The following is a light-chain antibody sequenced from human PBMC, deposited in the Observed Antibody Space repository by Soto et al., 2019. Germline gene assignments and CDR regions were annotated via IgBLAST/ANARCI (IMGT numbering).Light chain of an antibody. J-gene: IGKJ5*01. Sequence: EIVLTQSPGTLSLSPGERAALSCRASQSISNNFAWFQQKPGQVPRLLIYGASNRATGVSARFSGSGSGTDFTLTISRLEPEDFAVYYCQQYGSSPITFGQGTRLEIK. V-gene: IGKV3-20*01. CDR1: QSISNN. CDR3: QQYGSSPIT. CDR2: GAS.